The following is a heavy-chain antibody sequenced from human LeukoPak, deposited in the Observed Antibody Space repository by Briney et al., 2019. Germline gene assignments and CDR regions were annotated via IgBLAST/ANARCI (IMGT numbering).Heavy chain of an antibody. Sequence: GGSLRLSCAGSGFSFSSHWMSWVRQAPGKGLEWVANIKQDGSEKYYVDSVKGRFTISRDNAKSSLYLQMNSLRAEDTAVYYCGKRADYGGNSYDYWGQGTLVTVSS. V-gene: IGHV3-7*02. CDR3: GKRADYGGNSYDY. J-gene: IGHJ4*02. D-gene: IGHD4-23*01. CDR2: IKQDGSEK. CDR1: GFSFSSHW.